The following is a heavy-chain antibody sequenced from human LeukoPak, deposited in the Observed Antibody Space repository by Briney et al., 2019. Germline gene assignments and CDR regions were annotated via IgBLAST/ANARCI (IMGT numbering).Heavy chain of an antibody. J-gene: IGHJ4*02. CDR2: IRSKAYGGTT. CDR1: GFTFGDYA. D-gene: IGHD3-9*01. V-gene: IGHV3-49*04. CDR3: TRVVLRYFDWLYPLQYYFDY. Sequence: PGRSLRLSCTASGFTFGDYAMSWVRQAPGKGLEWVGFIRSKAYGGTTEYAASVKGRFTISRDDSKSIAYLQMNSLKPEDTAVYYCTRVVLRYFDWLYPLQYYFDYWGQGTLATVSS.